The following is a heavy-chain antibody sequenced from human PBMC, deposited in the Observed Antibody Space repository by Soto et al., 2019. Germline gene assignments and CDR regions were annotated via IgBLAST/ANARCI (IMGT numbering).Heavy chain of an antibody. D-gene: IGHD3-16*02. CDR1: GFTFSSYG. CDR3: AVIVEMASEPDY. Sequence: QVQLVESGGGVVQPGRSLRLSCAASGFTFSSYGMHWVRQAPGKGLEWVAVISYDGSNKYYADSVKGRFTISRDNSKNTLYLQMNSLRAEDTAVYYCAVIVEMASEPDYWGQGTLVTVSS. CDR2: ISYDGSNK. V-gene: IGHV3-30*03. J-gene: IGHJ4*02.